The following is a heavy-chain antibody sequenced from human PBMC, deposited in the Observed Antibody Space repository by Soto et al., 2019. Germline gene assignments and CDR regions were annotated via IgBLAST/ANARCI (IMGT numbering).Heavy chain of an antibody. CDR2: VDGSGGDT. Sequence: GSLRLSCAASGFTFSSHAMGWLRQAPGTGPEWVAFVDGSGGDTSYADSVKGRFTISRDNSDNSLFLHMNSLRAEDTGRYFCAKEIFAAAYAATSAFDLWGQGNLVTFSS. D-gene: IGHD2-8*01. CDR3: AKEIFAAAYAATSAFDL. CDR1: GFTFSSHA. V-gene: IGHV3-23*01. J-gene: IGHJ4*02.